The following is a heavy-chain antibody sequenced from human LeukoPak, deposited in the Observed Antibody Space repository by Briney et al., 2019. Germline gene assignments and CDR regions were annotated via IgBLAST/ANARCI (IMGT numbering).Heavy chain of an antibody. Sequence: GGSLRLSCAASGFTFDDYGMSWVRQAPGKGLEWVSGINWNGGSTGYADSVKGRFTISRDNAKNSLYLQMNSLRAEDTALYYCARVDYGSGRRNYYYYYYMDVWGKGTTVTVSS. J-gene: IGHJ6*03. CDR2: INWNGGST. CDR3: ARVDYGSGRRNYYYYYYMDV. CDR1: GFTFDDYG. V-gene: IGHV3-20*04. D-gene: IGHD3-10*01.